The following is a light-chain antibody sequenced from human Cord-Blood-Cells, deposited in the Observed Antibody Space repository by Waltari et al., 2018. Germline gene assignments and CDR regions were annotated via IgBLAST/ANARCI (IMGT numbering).Light chain of an antibody. CDR2: DAS. CDR3: QQRSNWPPLFT. Sequence: IVLTQSPATLSLSPGERATLSCRASQSVSSYLAWYQQKPGQAPILLIHDASNRATGIPARFSGSGSGTDFTLTISSLEPEDFAVYYCQQRSNWPPLFTFGPGTKVDIK. CDR1: QSVSSY. V-gene: IGKV3-11*01. J-gene: IGKJ3*01.